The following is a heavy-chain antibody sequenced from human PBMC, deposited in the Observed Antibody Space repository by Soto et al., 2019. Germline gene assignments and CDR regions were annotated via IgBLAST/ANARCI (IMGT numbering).Heavy chain of an antibody. CDR3: ARRERYYGSPGWFDP. V-gene: IGHV4-39*01. CDR2: VYYNENT. J-gene: IGHJ5*02. Sequence: ETLSLTCTVSGGSTNSFAYYWGWIRQPPGKGLEWIGTVYYNENTYYNPSLKSRVTISVDTAKNQFSLNLRSVTAADTAVYFCARRERYYGSPGWFDPWGQGTLVTVSS. D-gene: IGHD3-10*01. CDR1: GGSTNSFAYY.